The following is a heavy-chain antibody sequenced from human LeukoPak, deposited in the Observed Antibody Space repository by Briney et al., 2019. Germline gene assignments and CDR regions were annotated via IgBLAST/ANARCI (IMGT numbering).Heavy chain of an antibody. CDR3: ARAPIAVGSYDY. CDR1: GYTFTSYD. CDR2: IIPILGIA. V-gene: IGHV1-69*04. D-gene: IGHD6-19*01. Sequence: ASVKVSCKASGYTFTSYDISWVRQAPGQGLEWMGRIIPILGIANYAQKFQGRVTITADKSTSTAYMELSSLRSEDTAVYYCARAPIAVGSYDYWGQGTLVTVSS. J-gene: IGHJ4*02.